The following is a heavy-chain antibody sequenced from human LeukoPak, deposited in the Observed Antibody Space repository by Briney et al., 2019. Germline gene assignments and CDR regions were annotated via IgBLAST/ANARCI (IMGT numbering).Heavy chain of an antibody. J-gene: IGHJ5*02. CDR2: INPSGSYT. CDR3: ARDNSGGSTWWSDP. D-gene: IGHD2-15*01. Sequence: ASVKVSCKASGFTFTSYYMHWVRQAPGQGLEWMGIINPSGSYTSYAQKFQGRVTMTRDTSTSTVYMELSSLRSEDTAVDYCARDNSGGSTWWSDPWGQGTLVTVSS. CDR1: GFTFTSYY. V-gene: IGHV1-46*01.